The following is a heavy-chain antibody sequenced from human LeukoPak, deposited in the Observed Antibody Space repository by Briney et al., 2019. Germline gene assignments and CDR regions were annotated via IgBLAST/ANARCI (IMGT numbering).Heavy chain of an antibody. CDR2: IWYDGSNK. Sequence: GGSLRLSCAASGFTFSSYGMHWVRQAPGKELEWVSLIWYDGSNKYYADSVKGRFTISRDNSKNTLYLQMNSLRAEDTAVYYCARDWGKGDYWGQGTLVTVSS. J-gene: IGHJ4*02. CDR1: GFTFSSYG. V-gene: IGHV3-33*01. D-gene: IGHD3-16*01. CDR3: ARDWGKGDY.